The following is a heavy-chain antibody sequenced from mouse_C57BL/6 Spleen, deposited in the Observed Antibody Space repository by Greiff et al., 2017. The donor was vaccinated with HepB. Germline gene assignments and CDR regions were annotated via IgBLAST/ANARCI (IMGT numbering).Heavy chain of an antibody. D-gene: IGHD1-1*01. CDR2: INPYNGGT. Sequence: VQLQQSGPVLVKPGASVKMSCKASGYTFTDYYMNWVKQSHGKSLEWIGVINPYNGGTSYNQKFKGKATLTVDKSSSTAYMELNSLTSEDSAVYYCARRDYYGSPSFDYWGQGTTLTVSS. CDR3: ARRDYYGSPSFDY. V-gene: IGHV1-19*01. CDR1: GYTFTDYY. J-gene: IGHJ2*01.